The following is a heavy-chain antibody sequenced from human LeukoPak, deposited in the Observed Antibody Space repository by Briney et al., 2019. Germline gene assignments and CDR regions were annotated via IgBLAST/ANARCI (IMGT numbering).Heavy chain of an antibody. CDR3: ARYADSSFSTPNNWFDP. CDR2: IYPGDSDT. CDR1: GYSFTSYW. D-gene: IGHD6-6*01. V-gene: IGHV5-51*01. Sequence: GESLKISCKGSGYSFTSYWISWVRQMPGKGLEWMGIIYPGDSDTRYSPSFQGQVTISADKSISTAYLQWSSLKASDTAMYYCARYADSSFSTPNNWFDPWGQGTLVTVSS. J-gene: IGHJ5*02.